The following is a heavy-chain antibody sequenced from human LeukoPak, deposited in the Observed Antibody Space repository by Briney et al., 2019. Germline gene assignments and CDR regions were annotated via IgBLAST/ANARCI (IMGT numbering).Heavy chain of an antibody. J-gene: IGHJ4*02. V-gene: IGHV3-30-3*01. CDR2: ISYDGSNK. CDR3: ARAQGGYCSSTSCYRYFDY. CDR1: GFTFSSYA. Sequence: GGSLRLSCAASGFTFSSYAMHWVRQAPGKGLKWVAVISYDGSNKYYADSVKGRFTISRDNSKNTLYLQMNSLRAEDTAVYYCARAQGGYCSSTSCYRYFDYWGQGTLVTVSS. D-gene: IGHD2-2*01.